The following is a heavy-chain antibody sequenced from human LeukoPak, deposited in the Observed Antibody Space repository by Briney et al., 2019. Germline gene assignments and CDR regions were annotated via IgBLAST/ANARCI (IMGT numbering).Heavy chain of an antibody. J-gene: IGHJ4*02. D-gene: IGHD3-10*01. Sequence: PGGSLRLSCAASGFTFSSHWMHWVRQAPGKGLVWVSRISSDGTNTNYADSVKGRFTISRDNAKNTLYLQMNSLRVEVTAVYYCTRGPPDGSGNYYPGDFWGQGTLVTVSS. CDR3: TRGPPDGSGNYYPGDF. V-gene: IGHV3-74*01. CDR1: GFTFSSHW. CDR2: ISSDGTNT.